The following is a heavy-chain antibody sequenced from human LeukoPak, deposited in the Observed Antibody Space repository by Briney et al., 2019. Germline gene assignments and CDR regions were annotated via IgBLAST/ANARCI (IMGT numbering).Heavy chain of an antibody. CDR2: ISWNSGSI. V-gene: IGHV3-9*01. Sequence: GRSLRLSCAASGFTFDDYAMHWVRQAPGKGLEWVSGISWNSGSIGYADSVKGRFTISRDNAKNSLYLQMNSLRAEDTALYYCAKDSSSWYHDAFDIWGQGTMVTVSS. CDR1: GFTFDDYA. CDR3: AKDSSSWYHDAFDI. D-gene: IGHD6-13*01. J-gene: IGHJ3*02.